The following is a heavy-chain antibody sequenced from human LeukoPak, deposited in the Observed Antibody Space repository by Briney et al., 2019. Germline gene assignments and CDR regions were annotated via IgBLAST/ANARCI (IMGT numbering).Heavy chain of an antibody. D-gene: IGHD3-22*01. V-gene: IGHV4-39*07. J-gene: IGHJ3*02. CDR2: IYYSGST. CDR3: ARVGGITMIVVLITDAFDI. Sequence: WVRQAPGKGLEWIGSIYYSGSTYYNPSLKSRVTISVDTSKNQFSLKLRSVTAADTAVYYCARVGGITMIVVLITDAFDIWGQGTMVTVSS.